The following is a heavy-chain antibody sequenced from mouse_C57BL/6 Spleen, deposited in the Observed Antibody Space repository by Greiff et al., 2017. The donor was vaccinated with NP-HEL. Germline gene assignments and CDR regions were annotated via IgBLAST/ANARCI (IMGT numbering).Heavy chain of an antibody. J-gene: IGHJ2*01. CDR3: ARGGYGSSYMFDY. V-gene: IGHV1-55*01. CDR1: GYTFTSYW. Sequence: VQLQQPGAELVKPGASVKMSCKASGYTFTSYWITWVKQRPGQGLEWIGDIYPGSGSTNYNEKFKSKATLTVDTSSSTAYMQLSSLTSEDSAVYYCARGGYGSSYMFDYWGQGTTLTVSS. CDR2: IYPGSGST. D-gene: IGHD1-1*01.